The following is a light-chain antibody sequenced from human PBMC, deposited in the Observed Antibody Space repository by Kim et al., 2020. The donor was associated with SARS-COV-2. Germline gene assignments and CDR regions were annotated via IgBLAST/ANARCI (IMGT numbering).Light chain of an antibody. V-gene: IGLV1-51*01. Sequence: QSVLTQPPSVSAAPGQKVTISCSGSSSNIGNNYVSWYQQLPGIAPKLLIYDNNKRPSGIPDRFSGSKSGTSATLGITGLQTGDEADYYCGTWDSSLSAGVFGGGTQLTVL. J-gene: IGLJ3*02. CDR2: DNN. CDR1: SSNIGNNY. CDR3: GTWDSSLSAGV.